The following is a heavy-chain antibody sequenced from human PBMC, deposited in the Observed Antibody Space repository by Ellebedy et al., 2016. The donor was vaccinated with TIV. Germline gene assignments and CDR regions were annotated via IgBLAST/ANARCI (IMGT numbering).Heavy chain of an antibody. CDR1: GFTFSSYA. Sequence: GGSLRLSCAASGFTFSSYAMSWVRQAPGKGLEWVSTISGSGGSTYYADSVEGRFTISRDNAKNSLYLQMNSLRAEDTAVYYCARGGGRLVAGTTDYWGQGTLVTVSS. V-gene: IGHV3-23*01. J-gene: IGHJ4*02. CDR2: ISGSGGST. D-gene: IGHD1-7*01. CDR3: ARGGGRLVAGTTDY.